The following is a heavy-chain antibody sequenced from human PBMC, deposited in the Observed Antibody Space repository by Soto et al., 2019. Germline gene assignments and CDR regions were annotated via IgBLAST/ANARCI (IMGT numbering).Heavy chain of an antibody. Sequence: QVQVVQSGDEVKKPGASVKVSCKASGYTFTNYGFSWVRQAPGQGLEWMGWISGYNGNTKYAEKFQGRVTMTTDTSXSTAHMALRSLRSDDTAVYYCAREGQAPYYYYGMDVWGQGTAVTVSS. J-gene: IGHJ6*02. CDR1: GYTFTNYG. CDR2: ISGYNGNT. V-gene: IGHV1-18*01. CDR3: AREGQAPYYYYGMDV.